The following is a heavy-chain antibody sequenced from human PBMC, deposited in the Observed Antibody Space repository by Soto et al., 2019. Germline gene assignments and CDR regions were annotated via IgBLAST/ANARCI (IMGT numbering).Heavy chain of an antibody. CDR1: GFSLSTSGVG. CDR3: APTGIAAADTGFDY. V-gene: IGHV2-5*02. CDR2: IYWDDDK. J-gene: IGHJ4*02. D-gene: IGHD6-13*01. Sequence: SGPTLVNPTQTLTLTCTFSGFSLSTSGVGVGWIRQPPGKALEWLALIYWDDDKRYSPSLKSRLTINKDTSKNQVVLTMNNMNPVDTATYYCAPTGIAAADTGFDYWGQGTLVTVSS.